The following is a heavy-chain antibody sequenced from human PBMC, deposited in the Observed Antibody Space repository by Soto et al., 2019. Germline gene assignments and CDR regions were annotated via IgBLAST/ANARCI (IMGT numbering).Heavy chain of an antibody. CDR3: AREAGTVWVNHYYYYMDV. J-gene: IGHJ6*03. D-gene: IGHD6-19*01. CDR1: GFTFSSYT. CDR2: ISSNGDST. V-gene: IGHV3-64*01. Sequence: EVRLVESGGGLVQPGGSLRLSCAASGFTFSSYTMHWVRQAPGKGLEYVSGISSNGDSTYYANSVKGRFTISRDNSKNTVYLQMGSLRAADMAVYYCAREAGTVWVNHYYYYMDVWGKGTTVTVSS.